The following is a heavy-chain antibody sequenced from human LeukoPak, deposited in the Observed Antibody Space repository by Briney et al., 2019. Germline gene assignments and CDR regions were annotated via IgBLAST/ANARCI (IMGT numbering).Heavy chain of an antibody. CDR1: GFTFSSYG. D-gene: IGHD4-11*01. J-gene: IGHJ4*02. Sequence: PGGSLRLSCAASGFTFSSYGMHWVRQAPGKGLEWVAFIGYDGSNKYYPDSVKGRFTISRDNSKNTLYLQMNSLRAEDTAVYYCAKDGDSNHIDYWGQGTLVTVSS. V-gene: IGHV3-30*02. CDR3: AKDGDSNHIDY. CDR2: IGYDGSNK.